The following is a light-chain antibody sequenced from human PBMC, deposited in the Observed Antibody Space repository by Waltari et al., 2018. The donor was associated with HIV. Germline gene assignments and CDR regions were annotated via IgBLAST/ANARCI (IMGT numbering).Light chain of an antibody. CDR3: CSYAGTYTYV. Sequence: QSALTQPRSVSGSPGQSVTISCTGTSSDIGYFDYVSWYQQYPGKAPHVIIYEVSQRPSGVPDRFTASKSGITASLTISGLQDEDEADYYCCSYAGTYTYVFGTGTTVTVL. CDR2: EVS. J-gene: IGLJ1*01. V-gene: IGLV2-11*01. CDR1: SSDIGYFDY.